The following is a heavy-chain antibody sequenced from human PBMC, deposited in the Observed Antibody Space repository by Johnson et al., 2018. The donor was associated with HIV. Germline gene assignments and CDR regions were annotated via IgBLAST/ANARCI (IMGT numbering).Heavy chain of an antibody. CDR1: GFTFSDYY. CDR3: AKERQLVRAFDI. CDR2: ISYDGSNK. Sequence: VQLVESGGGLVKPGGSLRLSCAASGFTFSDYYMSWIRQAPGKGLEWVAVISYDGSNKYYADSVKGRFTTSRDNSKNTLYLQMSSLRTEDTAVYYCAKERQLVRAFDIWGQGTMVTVSS. J-gene: IGHJ3*02. D-gene: IGHD6-6*01. V-gene: IGHV3-30*18.